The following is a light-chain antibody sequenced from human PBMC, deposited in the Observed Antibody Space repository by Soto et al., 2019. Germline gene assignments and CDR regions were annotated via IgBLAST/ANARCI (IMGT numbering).Light chain of an antibody. CDR1: SSNIGSNY. J-gene: IGLJ2*01. CDR3: AAWDDSLSVVV. Sequence: QSVLTQPPSASGTPGQRVTISCSGSSSNIGSNYVYWYQQLPGTVPQLLIYRNSERPSGVPDRFSGSKSGTSASLAISGLRSEDEADYYCAAWDDSLSVVVFGGGTKLTV. V-gene: IGLV1-47*01. CDR2: RNS.